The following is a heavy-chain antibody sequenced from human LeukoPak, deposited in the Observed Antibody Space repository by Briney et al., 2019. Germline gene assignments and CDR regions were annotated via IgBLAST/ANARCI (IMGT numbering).Heavy chain of an antibody. V-gene: IGHV3-48*04. Sequence: GGSLRLSCAASGFTFSSYSPDWVRQPPGKGLEWLSYIWYSITRNYADSVKDRLTIRRDNAKTSVYLQMNSLRAEDTVVYYCTRRVWGAHSLIAVWGKGTTVIVSS. CDR3: TRRVWGAHSLIAV. CDR2: IWYSITR. D-gene: IGHD3-16*01. CDR1: GFTFSSYS. J-gene: IGHJ6*04.